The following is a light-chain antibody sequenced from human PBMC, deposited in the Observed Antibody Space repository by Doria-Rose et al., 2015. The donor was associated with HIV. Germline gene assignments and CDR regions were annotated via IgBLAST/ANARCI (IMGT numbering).Light chain of an antibody. CDR2: AAS. V-gene: IGKV1-27*01. CDR3: QNYNSAPLT. Sequence: LSSSVGDRVTITCRASQGISNFLAWYQQKPGRVPKLLIYAASTLQSGVPSRFSGSGSGTDFSLTISTLQPEDVAIYYCQNYNSAPLTFGGGSKVEIK. CDR1: QGISNF. J-gene: IGKJ4*01.